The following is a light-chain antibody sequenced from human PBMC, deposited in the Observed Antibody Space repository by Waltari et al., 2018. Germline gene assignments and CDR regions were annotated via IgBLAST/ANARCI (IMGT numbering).Light chain of an antibody. CDR2: DTS. J-gene: IGKJ4*01. CDR1: QSVSIN. V-gene: IGKV3-11*01. Sequence: IVLTHSPATLSLSPGQRATLSCRASQSVSINLGWYQQKLGQPPRLLIYDTSNRATGIPDRFSASGCGTDFTLTISSLEPEDFAVYFCQQTSSWPLTFGGGTKVEIK. CDR3: QQTSSWPLT.